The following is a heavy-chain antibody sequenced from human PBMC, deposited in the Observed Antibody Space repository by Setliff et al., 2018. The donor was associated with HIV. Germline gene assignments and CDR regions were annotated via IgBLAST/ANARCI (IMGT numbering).Heavy chain of an antibody. D-gene: IGHD2-2*01. V-gene: IGHV3-7*03. CDR3: AGHSTTWYPNWFDP. Sequence: GGSLRLSCAASGFTFSSYWMSWVRQAPGKGLEWVANIKQDGSEKKYEDSVKGRFSISRDNAKQSMYLQMDSLRAEDTAVYYCAGHSTTWYPNWFDPWGQGTLVTVSS. CDR2: IKQDGSEK. CDR1: GFTFSSYW. J-gene: IGHJ5*02.